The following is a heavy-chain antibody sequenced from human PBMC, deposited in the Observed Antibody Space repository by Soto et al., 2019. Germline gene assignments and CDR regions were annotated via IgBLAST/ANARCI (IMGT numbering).Heavy chain of an antibody. CDR3: ARGSSLRWPYSNYDRSYYYYYMDV. J-gene: IGHJ6*03. D-gene: IGHD4-4*01. CDR1: GGSFSGYY. Sequence: SETLSLTCAVYGGSFSGYYWSWIRQPPGKGLEWIGEINHSGSTNYNPSLKSRVTISVDTSKNQFSLKLSSVTAADTAVYYCARGSSLRWPYSNYDRSYYYYYMDVWGKGTTVTVSS. V-gene: IGHV4-34*01. CDR2: INHSGST.